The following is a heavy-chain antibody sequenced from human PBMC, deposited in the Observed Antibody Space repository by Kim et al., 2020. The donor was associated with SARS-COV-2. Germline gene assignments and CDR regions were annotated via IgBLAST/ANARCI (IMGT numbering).Heavy chain of an antibody. CDR3: AKERAVVGNNIASPLASDS. J-gene: IGHJ4*02. V-gene: IGHV3-23*01. CDR2: ICGSGGNT. Sequence: GGSLRLSCGASGFTFSSYAMTWVRQTPGKGLEWVATICGSGGNTNYADSVKGRFTISRDNSKNTLYLQMNSLRAEDMAVYYCAKERAVVGNNIASPLASDSCGQGAPVTPSS. D-gene: IGHD2-21*01. CDR1: GFTFSSYA.